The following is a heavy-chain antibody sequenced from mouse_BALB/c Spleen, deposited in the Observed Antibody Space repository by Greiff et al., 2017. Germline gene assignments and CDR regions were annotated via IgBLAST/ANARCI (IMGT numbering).Heavy chain of an antibody. D-gene: IGHD1-1*01. J-gene: IGHJ4*01. CDR2: IDPENGNT. V-gene: IGHV14-1*02. CDR3: ARDYYGSKDAMDY. CDR1: GFNIKDYY. Sequence: VQLKESGAELVRPGALVKLSCKASGFNIKDYYMHWVKQRPEQGLEWIGWIDPENGNTIYDPKFQGKASITADTSSNTAYLQLSSLTSEDTAVYYCARDYYGSKDAMDYWGQGTSVTVSS.